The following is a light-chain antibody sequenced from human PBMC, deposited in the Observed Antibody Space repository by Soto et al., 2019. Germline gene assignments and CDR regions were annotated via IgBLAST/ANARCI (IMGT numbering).Light chain of an antibody. CDR2: GAS. J-gene: IGKJ5*01. CDR1: QSVSSRY. CDR3: QQYGTASIT. Sequence: EIVLTQSPGTLSLSPGERATLSCRASQSVSSRYLAWFQQKPGQAPRLLIYGASNRATAVPDRFSGSGSGTDFTITIIRREADDVSVSYCQQYGTASITFGQGTRLEIK. V-gene: IGKV3-20*01.